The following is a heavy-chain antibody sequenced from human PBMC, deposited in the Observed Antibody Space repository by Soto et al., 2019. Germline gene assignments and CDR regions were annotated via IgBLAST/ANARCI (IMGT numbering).Heavy chain of an antibody. J-gene: IGHJ1*01. CDR2: IYYSGST. V-gene: IGHV4-30-4*01. Sequence: PSETLSLTCTVSGGSISSGDYYWSWIRQPPGKGLEWIGYIYYSGSTYYNPSLKSRVTISVDTSKNQFSLKLSSVTAADTAVYYCATFHDYGGNYYFQHWGQGTLVTVSS. D-gene: IGHD4-17*01. CDR1: GGSISSGDYY. CDR3: ATFHDYGGNYYFQH.